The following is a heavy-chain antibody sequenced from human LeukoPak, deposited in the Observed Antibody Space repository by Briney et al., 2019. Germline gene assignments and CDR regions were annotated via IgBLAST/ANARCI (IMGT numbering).Heavy chain of an antibody. V-gene: IGHV3-7*01. CDR2: IKQDGSDK. D-gene: IGHD6-6*01. Sequence: GGSLRLSCAASGFTFSTYWMSWVRQAPGKGLEWVANIKQDGSDKYYVDSVKGRFTISRDNAKNSLYLQMNSLRAEDTAVYYCARREISSSSRFDYWGQGTLVTVSS. CDR1: GFTFSTYW. CDR3: ARREISSSSRFDY. J-gene: IGHJ4*02.